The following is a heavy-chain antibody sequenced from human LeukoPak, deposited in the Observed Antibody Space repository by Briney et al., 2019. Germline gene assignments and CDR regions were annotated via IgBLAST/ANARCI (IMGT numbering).Heavy chain of an antibody. D-gene: IGHD2/OR15-2a*01. Sequence: PAASVKVSCKASGGTFSNDAITWVRQAPGQGLEWMGRIVPILGFTNYPQRFEGKVTLTADKSTATAYMELSSLTSEDTAVYYCAREIGGGPYYFDYWGQGTLVTVSS. V-gene: IGHV1-69*04. CDR1: GGTFSNDA. J-gene: IGHJ4*02. CDR2: IVPILGFT. CDR3: AREIGGGPYYFDY.